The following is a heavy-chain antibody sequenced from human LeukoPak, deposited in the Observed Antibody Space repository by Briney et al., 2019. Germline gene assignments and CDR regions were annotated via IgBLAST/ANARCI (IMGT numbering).Heavy chain of an antibody. CDR3: ARAFHYYDGSGPLDY. Sequence: SETLSLTCAVYGGSFSGYYWSWIRQPPGKGLEWIGEINHSGSTNYNPSLKSRVTISVDTSKNQFSLKLSSVTAADTAVYYCARAFHYYDGSGPLDYWGQGTLVTVSS. CDR2: INHSGST. J-gene: IGHJ4*02. V-gene: IGHV4-34*01. D-gene: IGHD3-22*01. CDR1: GGSFSGYY.